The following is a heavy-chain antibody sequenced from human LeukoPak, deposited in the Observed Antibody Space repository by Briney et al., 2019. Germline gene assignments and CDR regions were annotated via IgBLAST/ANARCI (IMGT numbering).Heavy chain of an antibody. Sequence: SGGSLRLSCAASGFTFSSYSMNWVRQAPGKGLEWVSSIRSSGRDIFYADSVRGRFTIARDDAKNSLYLQMNSLRAEDTAVYYCARGPGIAVAPLQHWGQGTLVTVSS. D-gene: IGHD6-19*01. CDR1: GFTFSSYS. CDR3: ARGPGIAVAPLQH. J-gene: IGHJ1*01. CDR2: IRSSGRDI. V-gene: IGHV3-21*01.